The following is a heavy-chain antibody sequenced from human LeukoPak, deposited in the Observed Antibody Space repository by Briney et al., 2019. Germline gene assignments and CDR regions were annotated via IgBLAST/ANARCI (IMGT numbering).Heavy chain of an antibody. D-gene: IGHD2-2*01. Sequence: PGGSLRLSCAASGFTFSSYGMSWVRQAPGKGLEWASAISGSGGSTYYADSVKGRFTISRDNSKNTLYLQMNSLRAEDTAVYYCAKGDIVVVPAAIYWGQGTLVTVSS. J-gene: IGHJ4*02. V-gene: IGHV3-23*01. CDR2: ISGSGGST. CDR1: GFTFSSYG. CDR3: AKGDIVVVPAAIY.